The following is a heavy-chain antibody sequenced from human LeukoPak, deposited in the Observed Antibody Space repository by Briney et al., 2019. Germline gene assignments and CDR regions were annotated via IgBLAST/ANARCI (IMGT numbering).Heavy chain of an antibody. D-gene: IGHD3-3*01. CDR3: ARRSAQRGFYNFDY. Sequence: TSETLSLTCAVYGGSFSGYYWGWIRQPPGKGLEWIGIIYYRGSTSYNPSLTSRVTISVDTSKNQFSLKLSSVTAADTAVYYCARRSAQRGFYNFDYWGQGTLVTVSS. J-gene: IGHJ4*02. CDR1: GGSFSGYY. V-gene: IGHV4-34*01. CDR2: IYYRGST.